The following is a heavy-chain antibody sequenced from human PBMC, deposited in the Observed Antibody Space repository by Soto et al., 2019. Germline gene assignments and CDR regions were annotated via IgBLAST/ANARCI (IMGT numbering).Heavy chain of an antibody. CDR1: GGTFNTYA. D-gene: IGHD3-10*01. CDR3: AREVQVHTPAFVY. CDR2: ISPMFGAA. V-gene: IGHV1-69*19. Sequence: QVQLVQSGAEMKKPGSSVKVSCQSSGGTFNTYAMNWVRQAPGQGPEWMGDISPMFGAANYAPKFQGRGTITADGSTGTSYMQLSSLTSEDTALYFCAREVQVHTPAFVYWGQGTLVTVSS. J-gene: IGHJ4*02.